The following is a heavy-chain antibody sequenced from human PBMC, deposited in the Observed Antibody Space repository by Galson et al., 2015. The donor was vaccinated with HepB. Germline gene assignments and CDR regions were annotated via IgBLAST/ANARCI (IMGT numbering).Heavy chain of an antibody. D-gene: IGHD3-16*01. V-gene: IGHV3-33*01. CDR2: IWYDGSIE. CDR1: GFTFSSYG. Sequence: SLRLSCAASGFTFSSYGMYWVRQAPGKGLEWVAVIWYDGSIEYYRDSVRGRFTVSRDKSRNTLYLQMSSLRAEDTAVYYCARDLGFGLDYWGQGTLVIVSS. J-gene: IGHJ4*02. CDR3: ARDLGFGLDY.